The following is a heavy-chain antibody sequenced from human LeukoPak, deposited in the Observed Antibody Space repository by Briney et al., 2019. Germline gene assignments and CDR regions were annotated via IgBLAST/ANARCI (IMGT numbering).Heavy chain of an antibody. D-gene: IGHD1-26*01. CDR1: GGSISSGSYY. J-gene: IGHJ3*02. V-gene: IGHV4-61*02. Sequence: SQTLSLTCTVSGGSISSGSYYWSWIRQPAGKGLEWIGRIYTSGSPNYNPSLKSRVTISVDTSKNQFSLKLSSVTAADTAMYYCARYSGSYDAFDIWGQGTMVTVSS. CDR3: ARYSGSYDAFDI. CDR2: IYTSGSP.